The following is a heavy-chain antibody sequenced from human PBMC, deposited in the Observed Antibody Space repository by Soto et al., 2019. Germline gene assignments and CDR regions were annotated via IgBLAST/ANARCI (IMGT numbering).Heavy chain of an antibody. CDR2: IFLSGTT. V-gene: IGHV4-30-2*01. CDR3: ARSREFDY. CDR1: GGSLSGATYS. J-gene: IGHJ4*02. Sequence: ASETLSLTCGVSGGSLSGATYSWNWIRQPPGKGLEWIGYIFLSGTTYYNPSLKSRVTISIDVSKNQFSLSLRSLTAADTAVYYCARSREFDYWSQGTLVTVYS.